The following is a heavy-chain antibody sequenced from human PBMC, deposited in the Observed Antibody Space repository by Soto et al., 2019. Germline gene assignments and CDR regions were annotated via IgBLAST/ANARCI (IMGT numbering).Heavy chain of an antibody. D-gene: IGHD5-12*01. Sequence: PGESLKISCKGSGYNFGDYWIGWVRQMPGKGLELMGSFYPGDSDTRYSPSFQGQVTMSGDKSISTAYLHWGSLKASDTAIYYCGRHVAAGYGGYDSQFDPWGKGTLVTVSS. CDR3: GRHVAAGYGGYDSQFDP. CDR2: FYPGDSDT. J-gene: IGHJ5*02. CDR1: GYNFGDYW. V-gene: IGHV5-51*01.